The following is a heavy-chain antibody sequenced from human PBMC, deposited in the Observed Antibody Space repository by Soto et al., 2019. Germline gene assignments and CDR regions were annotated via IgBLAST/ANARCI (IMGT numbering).Heavy chain of an antibody. CDR3: ARWSYLDY. CDR1: GFSFSSYA. Sequence: EVQLLESGGGLVQPGGSLRLSCAASGFSFSSYAMSWLRQAPGKGLEWVSTISGSDGKTFYADSVKGRFSISRDTSDNMLYLQMNSLREDDTAVYYCARWSYLDYWGQGARVTVSS. J-gene: IGHJ4*02. CDR2: ISGSDGKT. V-gene: IGHV3-23*01. D-gene: IGHD2-15*01.